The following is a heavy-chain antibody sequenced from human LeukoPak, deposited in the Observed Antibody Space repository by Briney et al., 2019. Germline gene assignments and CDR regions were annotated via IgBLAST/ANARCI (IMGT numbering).Heavy chain of an antibody. V-gene: IGHV3-53*01. CDR2: IYGGGNI. CDR1: GFTVSSNY. Sequence: PGGSLRLSCAASGFTVSSNYRNWVRQAPGKGLEWVSVIYGGGNIYYADSVKGRFTISRDNSKNTLYLQMNSLRAEDTAVYYCARDRDSSDPQYYYYGMDVWGQGTTVTVSS. J-gene: IGHJ6*02. CDR3: ARDRDSSDPQYYYYGMDV. D-gene: IGHD3-22*01.